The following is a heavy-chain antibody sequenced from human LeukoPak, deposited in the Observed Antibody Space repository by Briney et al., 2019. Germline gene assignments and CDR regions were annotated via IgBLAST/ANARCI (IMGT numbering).Heavy chain of an antibody. CDR2: INWHGDST. CDR1: GFIVSINS. CDR3: ARDELLHRTWFDP. J-gene: IGHJ5*02. Sequence: GGSLRLSCTVSGFIVSINSMSWVRQAPGKGLEWVSDINWHGDSTGYAHSVRGRFTISRDNSKNSVYLQMNSLRVEDTAFYYCARDELLHRTWFDPWGQGTLVTVSS. V-gene: IGHV3-20*04. D-gene: IGHD3-22*01.